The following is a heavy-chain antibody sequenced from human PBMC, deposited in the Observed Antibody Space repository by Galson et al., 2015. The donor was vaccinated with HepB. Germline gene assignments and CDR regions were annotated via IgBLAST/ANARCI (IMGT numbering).Heavy chain of an antibody. Sequence: SETLSLTCTVSGGSISSSSYYWGWIRQPPGKGLEWIGSIYYSGSTYYNPSLKSRVTISVDTSKNQFSLKLSSVTAADTAVYYCARLGRVGYWGQGTLVTVSS. CDR3: ARLGRVGY. CDR2: IYYSGST. CDR1: GGSISSSSYY. J-gene: IGHJ4*02. V-gene: IGHV4-39*01.